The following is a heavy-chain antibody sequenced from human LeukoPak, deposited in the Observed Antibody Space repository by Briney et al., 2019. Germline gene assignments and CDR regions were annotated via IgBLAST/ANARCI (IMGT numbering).Heavy chain of an antibody. D-gene: IGHD2-15*01. CDR2: ISAYNGNT. CDR1: GYTFTSYG. Sequence: ASVKVSCKASGYTFTSYGISWVRQAPGQGLERMGWISAYNGNTNYAQKLQGRVTMTTDTSTSTAYMELRSLRSDDTAVYYCARGGRGYCSGGSCYSKFDYWGQGTLVTVSS. J-gene: IGHJ4*02. V-gene: IGHV1-18*01. CDR3: ARGGRGYCSGGSCYSKFDY.